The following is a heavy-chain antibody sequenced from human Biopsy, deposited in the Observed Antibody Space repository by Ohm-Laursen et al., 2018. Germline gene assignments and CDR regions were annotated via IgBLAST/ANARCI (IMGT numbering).Heavy chain of an antibody. CDR3: ARGSGYFKLDV. CDR2: INQSGST. V-gene: IGHV4-34*01. J-gene: IGHJ6*02. D-gene: IGHD5-12*01. CDR1: GESSSGYF. Sequence: PSETLSLTCAVNGESSSGYFWNWIRQPPGKGLEWIGEINQSGSTKYNPSLKRRATLSADSSNSQFSLRLTSVTAADTAIYYCARGSGYFKLDVWGQGTTVIVSS.